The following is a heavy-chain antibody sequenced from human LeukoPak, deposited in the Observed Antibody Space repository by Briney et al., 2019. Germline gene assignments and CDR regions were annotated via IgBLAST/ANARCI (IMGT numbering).Heavy chain of an antibody. D-gene: IGHD7-27*01. J-gene: IGHJ4*02. CDR1: GGSFSGYY. V-gene: IGHV4-34*01. CDR3: ARLTLTGSLS. CDR2: INHSGST. Sequence: PSETLSLTCAVYGGSFSGYYWSWIRQPPGKGPEWIGEINHSGSTNYNPSLKSRVTISVDTSKNQFPLKLSSVTAADTAVYYCARLTLTGSLSWGQGTLVTVSS.